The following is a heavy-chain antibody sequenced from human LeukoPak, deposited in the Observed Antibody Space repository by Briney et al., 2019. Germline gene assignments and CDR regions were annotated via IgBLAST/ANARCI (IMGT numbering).Heavy chain of an antibody. CDR2: ISGSGGST. CDR3: ASFGYYGSGSYYNDVEDY. D-gene: IGHD3-10*01. Sequence: GGSLRLSCAASGFTFSSYAMSWVRQAPGKGLEWVSAISGSGGSTYYADSVKGRFTISRDNSKNTLYLRMNSLRAEDTAVYYCASFGYYGSGSYYNDVEDYWGQGTLVTVSS. V-gene: IGHV3-23*01. CDR1: GFTFSSYA. J-gene: IGHJ4*02.